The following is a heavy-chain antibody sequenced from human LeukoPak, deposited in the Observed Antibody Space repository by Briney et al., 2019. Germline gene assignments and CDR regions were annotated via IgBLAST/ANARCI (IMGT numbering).Heavy chain of an antibody. V-gene: IGHV1-2*06. CDR3: ARLYCSRPSCPPFDY. Sequence: ASVKVSCKASGYTFTGYYMHWVRQAPGQGLEWMGRINPNSGGTNYAQKFQGRVTMTRDTSISTAYMELSRLRADDTAGYYCARLYCSRPSCPPFDYWGQGTLVTVSS. CDR1: GYTFTGYY. CDR2: INPNSGGT. J-gene: IGHJ4*02. D-gene: IGHD2-2*01.